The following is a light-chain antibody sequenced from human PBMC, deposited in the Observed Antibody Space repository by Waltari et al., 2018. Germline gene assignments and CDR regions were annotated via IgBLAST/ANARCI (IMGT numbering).Light chain of an antibody. CDR3: QHYVRLPAT. J-gene: IGKJ1*01. Sequence: SCRASQSVGRPLGWYQLNPGQAPRLLIYVSSTRANVTPGLFSGSCSGTVFSLIIRIREPEDFAVYCCQHYVRLPATFGQGTRVEV. CDR2: VSS. V-gene: IGKV3-20*01. CDR1: QSVGRP.